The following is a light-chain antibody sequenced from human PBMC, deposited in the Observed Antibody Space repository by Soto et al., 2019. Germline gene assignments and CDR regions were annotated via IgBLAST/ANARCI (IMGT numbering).Light chain of an antibody. Sequence: DIQMTQSPSTLSASLGDRVTITCRASQSISSWLAWYQQKPGKAPKLLIYDASSLESGVPSRFSGSGSGTEFTLTISSLQPDDFATYYCQQSYSTPQTFGQGTKVDIK. J-gene: IGKJ1*01. CDR1: QSISSW. CDR3: QQSYSTPQT. CDR2: DAS. V-gene: IGKV1-5*01.